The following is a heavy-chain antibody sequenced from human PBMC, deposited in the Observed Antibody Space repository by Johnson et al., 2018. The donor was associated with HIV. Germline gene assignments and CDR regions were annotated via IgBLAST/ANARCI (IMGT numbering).Heavy chain of an antibody. CDR3: ARGPVMVRGVTEAFDI. Sequence: QVQLVESGGVLVLPRRSLILSCASSGFTFISSAMLWVRPAPGKGLVWVAVISYVGRHKYYADSVRVRFTNARDNSKNKLNLQMNSLRADDTAVYYCARGPVMVRGVTEAFDIWGKGTMVTVSS. CDR1: GFTFISSA. CDR2: ISYVGRHK. V-gene: IGHV3-30*04. D-gene: IGHD3-10*01. J-gene: IGHJ3*02.